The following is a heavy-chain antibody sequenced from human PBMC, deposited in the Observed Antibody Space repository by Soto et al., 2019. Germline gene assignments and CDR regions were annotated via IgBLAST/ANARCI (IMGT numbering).Heavy chain of an antibody. J-gene: IGHJ6*02. CDR3: ARDGGYGDYAGYKYYGMDV. CDR2: INTGKGTR. CDR1: LCTFTSFA. D-gene: IGHD4-17*01. Sequence: ASGNVSLKATLCTFTSFALHWMRQAPGQELEWRGWINTGKGTRQYSRKYQNRVTITKDTSASTLYLELSSLTSKDTAVYYCARDGGYGDYAGYKYYGMDVWGQGTTVTVSS. V-gene: IGHV1-3*04.